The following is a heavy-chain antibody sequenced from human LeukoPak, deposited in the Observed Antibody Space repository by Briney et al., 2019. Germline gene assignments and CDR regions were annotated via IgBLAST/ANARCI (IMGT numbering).Heavy chain of an antibody. Sequence: PGGSLRLSCAASGFTFSGYWMSWVRQAPGKGLEWVANIKQDGSEKYFVDSVGGRFTISRDNAKNSLYLEMNSLRAEDTAVYYCARDKAVGPTLLDYWGQGTLSPSPQ. J-gene: IGHJ4*02. D-gene: IGHD1-26*01. CDR1: GFTFSGYW. CDR2: IKQDGSEK. CDR3: ARDKAVGPTLLDY. V-gene: IGHV3-7*01.